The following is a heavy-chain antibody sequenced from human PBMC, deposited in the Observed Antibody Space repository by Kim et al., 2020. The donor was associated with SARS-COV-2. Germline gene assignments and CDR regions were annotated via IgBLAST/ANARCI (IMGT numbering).Heavy chain of an antibody. CDR2: ISAYNGNT. D-gene: IGHD3-3*01. V-gene: IGHV1-18*01. CDR1: GYTLTSYG. J-gene: IGHJ6*02. CDR3: ARDPRQYYDFWSGYGEGYYYGMDV. Sequence: ASVKVSCKASGYTLTSYGISLVRQAPGQGLEWMGWISAYNGNTNYAQKLQGRVTMTTDTSTSTAYMELRSLRSDDTAVYYCARDPRQYYDFWSGYGEGYYYGMDVWGQGTTVTVSS.